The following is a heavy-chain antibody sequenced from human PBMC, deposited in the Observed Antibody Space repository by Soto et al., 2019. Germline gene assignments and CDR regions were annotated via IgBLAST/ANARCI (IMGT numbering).Heavy chain of an antibody. J-gene: IGHJ3*02. Sequence: QVQLQQWGAGLLKPSETLSLTCAVYGGSFSGYYWSWIRQPPGKGLEWIGEINHSGSTNHNPSLMSRIAISVDTSKNQFSLKLSSVTAADTAVYYCARGSRGFRACVSAFDIWGQGTMVTVSS. CDR3: ARGSRGFRACVSAFDI. V-gene: IGHV4-34*01. D-gene: IGHD3-10*01. CDR1: GGSFSGYY. CDR2: INHSGST.